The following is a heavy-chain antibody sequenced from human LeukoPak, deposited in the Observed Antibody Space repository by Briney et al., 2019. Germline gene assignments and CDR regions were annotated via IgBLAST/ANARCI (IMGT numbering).Heavy chain of an antibody. CDR2: ISGSGGST. CDR3: AKRAVVVVVPAAIPISPHYYYYYMDV. Sequence: GGSLRLSCAASGFTFSSYAMSWVRQAPGKGLEWASAISGSGGSTYYADSVKGRFTISRDNSKNTLYLQMNSLRAEDTAVYYCAKRAVVVVVPAAIPISPHYYYYYMDVWGKGTTVTVSS. J-gene: IGHJ6*03. D-gene: IGHD2-2*01. CDR1: GFTFSSYA. V-gene: IGHV3-23*01.